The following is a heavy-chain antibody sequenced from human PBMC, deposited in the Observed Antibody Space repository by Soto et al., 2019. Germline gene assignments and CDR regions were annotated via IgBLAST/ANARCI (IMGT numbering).Heavy chain of an antibody. CDR2: VDYSGNS. D-gene: IGHD6-19*01. V-gene: IGHV4-59*01. J-gene: IGHJ4*02. Sequence: PSETLSLTCTVSGCSINTYSWSWIRQPPGKGLEWVGYVDYSGNSDSSPSLKSRVTISIYTSKKQVSLKLNSVTAADTAVYYCARNWFSVAGRFHFDYWGQGIPVTVSS. CDR3: ARNWFSVAGRFHFDY. CDR1: GCSINTYS.